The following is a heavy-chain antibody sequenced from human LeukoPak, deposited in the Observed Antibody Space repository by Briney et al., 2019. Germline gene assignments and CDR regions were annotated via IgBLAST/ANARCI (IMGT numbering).Heavy chain of an antibody. D-gene: IGHD6-19*01. V-gene: IGHV3-48*03. CDR3: TTEVFRWLVFVGDNC. Sequence: GGFLRLSCAASGFTFSSYEMNWVRQAPGKGLEWVSYISSSGSTIYYADSVKGRFTISRDDSKNTLYLQMNSLKTEDTAVYYCTTEVFRWLVFVGDNCWGQGTLVTVSS. J-gene: IGHJ4*02. CDR2: ISSSGSTI. CDR1: GFTFSSYE.